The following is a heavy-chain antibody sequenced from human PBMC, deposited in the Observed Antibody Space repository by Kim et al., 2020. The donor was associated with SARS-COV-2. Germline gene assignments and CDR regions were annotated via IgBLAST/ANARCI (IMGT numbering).Heavy chain of an antibody. CDR3: ARGNGSSQRNYCQH. Sequence: NPSLKSRVTISVDTAKNQFSLKLRSVTAADTAVYYCARGNGSSQRNYCQHWGQGTLVTVSS. D-gene: IGHD6-13*01. V-gene: IGHV4-34*01. J-gene: IGHJ1*01.